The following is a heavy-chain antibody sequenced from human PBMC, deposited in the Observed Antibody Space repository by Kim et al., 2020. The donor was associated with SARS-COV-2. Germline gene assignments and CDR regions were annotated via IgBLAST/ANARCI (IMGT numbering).Heavy chain of an antibody. V-gene: IGHV1-69*13. D-gene: IGHD4-4*01. CDR2: IIPIFGTA. CDR1: GGTFSSYA. J-gene: IGHJ6*02. CDR3: AREEYRTVTTSIGYYGMDV. Sequence: SVKVSCKASGGTFSSYAISWVRQAPGQGLEWMGGIIPIFGTANYAQKFQGRVTITADESTSTAYMELSSLRSEDTAVYYCAREEYRTVTTSIGYYGMDVWGQGTTVTVSS.